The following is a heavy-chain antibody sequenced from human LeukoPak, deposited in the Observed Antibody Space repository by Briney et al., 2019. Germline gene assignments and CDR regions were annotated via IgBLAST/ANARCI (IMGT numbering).Heavy chain of an antibody. Sequence: ASVKVSCKASGGTFSSYAISWVRQAPGQGLEWMGGIIPIFGTANYAQKFQGRVTITTDESTSTAYMELSSLRSEDTAVYYCARYCSSTSCPFDYWGQGTLVTVSS. J-gene: IGHJ4*02. D-gene: IGHD2-2*01. CDR1: GGTFSSYA. CDR2: IIPIFGTA. CDR3: ARYCSSTSCPFDY. V-gene: IGHV1-69*05.